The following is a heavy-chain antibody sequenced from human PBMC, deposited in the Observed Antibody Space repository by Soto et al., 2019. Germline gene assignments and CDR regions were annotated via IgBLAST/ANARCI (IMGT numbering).Heavy chain of an antibody. Sequence: GGSLRLSCAASGFTFNTYALHWVRQAPGKGLEWVGFIRSKAYGGTTEYAASVKGRFTISRDDSKSIAYLKMNSLKTEDTAVYYCTRDYCSGSYLNYYYYGMDVWGEGTKVTVSS. CDR3: TRDYCSGSYLNYYYYGMDV. J-gene: IGHJ6*04. D-gene: IGHD1-26*01. CDR1: GFTFNTYA. CDR2: IRSKAYGGTT. V-gene: IGHV3-49*04.